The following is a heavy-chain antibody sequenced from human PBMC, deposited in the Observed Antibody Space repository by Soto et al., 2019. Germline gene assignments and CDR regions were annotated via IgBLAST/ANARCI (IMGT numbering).Heavy chain of an antibody. CDR2: INHSGST. V-gene: IGHV4-34*01. Sequence: QVQLQQWGAGLLKPSETLSLTCAVYGGSFSGYYWSWIRQPPGKGLEWIGEINHSGSTNYNPSLKSRLALLVDTPRNQLALKLRSVTAADTAVYYCASGHGSAYYYGSGSQRQYYFDYWGQGTLVTVSS. CDR3: ASGHGSAYYYGSGSQRQYYFDY. J-gene: IGHJ4*02. CDR1: GGSFSGYY. D-gene: IGHD3-10*01.